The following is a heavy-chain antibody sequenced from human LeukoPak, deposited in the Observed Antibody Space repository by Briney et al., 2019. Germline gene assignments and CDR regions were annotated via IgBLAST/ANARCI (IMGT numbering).Heavy chain of an antibody. Sequence: SETLSLTCTVSGGSISSGGYYWSWIRQHPGKGLEWIGYIYYSGSTYYNPSLKSRVTISVDTSKNQFSLKQSSVTAADTAVYYCARGSSELGSYYFDYWGQGTLVTVSS. D-gene: IGHD1-26*01. CDR2: IYYSGST. J-gene: IGHJ4*02. CDR1: GGSISSGGYY. CDR3: ARGSSELGSYYFDY. V-gene: IGHV4-31*03.